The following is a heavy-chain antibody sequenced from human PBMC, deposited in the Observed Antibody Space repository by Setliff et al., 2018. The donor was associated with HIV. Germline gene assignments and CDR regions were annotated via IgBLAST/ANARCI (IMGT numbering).Heavy chain of an antibody. CDR2: IFYSGST. Sequence: SETLSLTCTVSGGSISSQYWSWIRQPPGKGLEWIGFIFYSGSTNYNPSLKSRVIISVDTSKNQFSLKLSSVTAADTAVHYCARVGPKVTLFGVVNSYYYYMDVWGKGTTVTVSS. D-gene: IGHD3-3*01. V-gene: IGHV4-59*11. CDR3: ARVGPKVTLFGVVNSYYYYMDV. J-gene: IGHJ6*03. CDR1: GGSISSQY.